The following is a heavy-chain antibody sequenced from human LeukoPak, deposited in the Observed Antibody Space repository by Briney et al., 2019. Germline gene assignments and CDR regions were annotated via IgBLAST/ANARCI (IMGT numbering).Heavy chain of an antibody. J-gene: IGHJ4*02. CDR3: ARAYSGYVDY. CDR2: ISYDGSNK. CDR1: GFTFSTYW. V-gene: IGHV3-30-3*01. D-gene: IGHD1-26*01. Sequence: GGSLRLSCAASGFTFSTYWMSWVRQAPGKGLEWVAVISYDGSNKYYADSVKGRFTISRDNSKNTLYLQMNSLRAEDTAVYYCARAYSGYVDYWGQGTLVTVSS.